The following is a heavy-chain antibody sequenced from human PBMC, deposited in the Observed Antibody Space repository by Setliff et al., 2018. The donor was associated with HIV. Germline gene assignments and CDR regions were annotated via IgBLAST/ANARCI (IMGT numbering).Heavy chain of an antibody. V-gene: IGHV4-39*01. CDR1: GDSITSGHYY. Sequence: SETLSLTCTVSGDSITSGHYYWGWNRQPPGKGLEWIGNILSGRDTYYNPSLKSRVSMSVDTSKNQFSLRLTSVTAADTAVYFCARPHSGRGGGAWFDPWGQGTLVTVSS. CDR3: ARPHSGRGGGAWFDP. J-gene: IGHJ5*02. D-gene: IGHD6-19*01. CDR2: ILSGRDT.